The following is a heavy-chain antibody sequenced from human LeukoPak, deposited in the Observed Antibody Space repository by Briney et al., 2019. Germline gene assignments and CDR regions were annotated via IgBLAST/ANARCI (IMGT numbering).Heavy chain of an antibody. V-gene: IGHV3-53*01. Sequence: PGGSLRLSCAASGFTVSSNYMSWVRQAPGKGLEWVSVIYSGGSTYYADSVKGRFTIPRDNSKNTLYLQMNSLRAEDTAVYYCARGHTEDYDFWSGTPPEYYYYMDVWGKGTTVTVSS. CDR2: IYSGGST. CDR1: GFTVSSNY. D-gene: IGHD3-3*01. CDR3: ARGHTEDYDFWSGTPPEYYYYMDV. J-gene: IGHJ6*03.